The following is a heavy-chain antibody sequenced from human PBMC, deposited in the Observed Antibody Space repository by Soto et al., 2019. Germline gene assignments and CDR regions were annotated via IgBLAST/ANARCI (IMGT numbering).Heavy chain of an antibody. V-gene: IGHV3-7*03. CDR1: GFTFSSYW. Sequence: GGSLRLSCAASGFTFSSYWMSWVRQAPGKGLEWVANIKQDGSEKYYVDSVKGRFTISRDNAKNSLYLQMNSLRAEDTAVYYCARVGRYCTNGVCYYNYYGMDVWGQGTTVTVSS. CDR3: ARVGRYCTNGVCYYNYYGMDV. CDR2: IKQDGSEK. J-gene: IGHJ6*02. D-gene: IGHD2-8*01.